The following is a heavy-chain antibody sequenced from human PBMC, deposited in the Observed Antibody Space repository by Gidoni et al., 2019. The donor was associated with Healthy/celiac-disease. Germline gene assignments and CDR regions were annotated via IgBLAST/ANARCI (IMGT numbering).Heavy chain of an antibody. V-gene: IGHV4-59*01. CDR1: GGSISSYY. CDR2: IYYSGST. Sequence: QVQLQESGPGLVKPSATLSLTCTVAGGSISSYYWSWIRQPPGKGLEGIGYIYYSGSTNYNPSLKSRVTISVDTSKNQFFLKLSSVTAADTAVDYCASFYDFWSGYRVDAFDIWGQGTMVTVSS. CDR3: ASFYDFWSGYRVDAFDI. J-gene: IGHJ3*02. D-gene: IGHD3-3*01.